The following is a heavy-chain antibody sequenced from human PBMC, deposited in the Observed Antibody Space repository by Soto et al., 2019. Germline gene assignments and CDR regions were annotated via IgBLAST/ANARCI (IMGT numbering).Heavy chain of an antibody. D-gene: IGHD5-18*01. CDR3: ARSTALVRQYFDS. CDR1: GGSISSGDYS. V-gene: IGHV4-30-2*06. CDR2: ISPSGTT. J-gene: IGHJ4*02. Sequence: QLQLQESGSGLVKPSRTLSLTCIVSGGSISSGDYSWNWIRQSPGKGLQWIGYISPSGTTYYNPPLKSRVTISLDRSKNHFSLTLSSVTAADTAVYYCARSTALVRQYFDSWGQGTLVTVSS.